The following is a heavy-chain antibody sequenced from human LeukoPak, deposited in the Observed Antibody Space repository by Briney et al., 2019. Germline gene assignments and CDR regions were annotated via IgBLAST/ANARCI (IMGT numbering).Heavy chain of an antibody. CDR2: ISSSTTTV. CDR1: GFTFSRYS. V-gene: IGHV3-48*01. J-gene: IGHJ4*02. CDR3: ARVGLLWFGEPSSFDY. D-gene: IGHD3-10*01. Sequence: GGSLRLSCAASGFTFSRYSMNWVRQAPGKGLEWISYISSSTTTVNYADSVKGRFTISRDNAKNSLFLQMNNLRADDTAVYFCARVGLLWFGEPSSFDYWGQGTLVTVSS.